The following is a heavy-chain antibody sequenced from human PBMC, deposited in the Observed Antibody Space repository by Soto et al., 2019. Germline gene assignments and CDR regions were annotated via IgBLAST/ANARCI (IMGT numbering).Heavy chain of an antibody. CDR1: GGSISGYY. Sequence: QLQLQESGPGLLKPSETLSLTCTVSGGSISGYYWSWIRQPPGKGLEWIAYIYYSGSSNSNPSLKSRVTISVDTSKTQFSLKLSSVTAADTAVYYCARHSNEYRKSLDYWGQGTLVTVSS. J-gene: IGHJ4*02. D-gene: IGHD1-1*01. V-gene: IGHV4-59*08. CDR3: ARHSNEYRKSLDY. CDR2: IYYSGSS.